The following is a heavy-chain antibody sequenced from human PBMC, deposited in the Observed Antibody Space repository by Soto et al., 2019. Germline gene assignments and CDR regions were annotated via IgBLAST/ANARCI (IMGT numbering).Heavy chain of an antibody. CDR1: GYTFTIYW. Sequence: GESLKISCQVSGYTFTIYWIGWVRQMPGKGLEWMGIIYPSDSDTRYSPSFQGQVTISADQSINTAYLQWDSLKASDTAIYYCARPANTVADHFDLWGQGTRVTVSS. J-gene: IGHJ4*02. D-gene: IGHD4-17*01. V-gene: IGHV5-51*01. CDR3: ARPANTVADHFDL. CDR2: IYPSDSDT.